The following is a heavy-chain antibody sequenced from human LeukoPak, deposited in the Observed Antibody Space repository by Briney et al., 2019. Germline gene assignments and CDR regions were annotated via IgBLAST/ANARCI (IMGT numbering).Heavy chain of an antibody. Sequence: PGGSLRLSCAASAFTFSKYWMSWVPEAPEKGLEWVANIKEDGSEINYVDSVKGRFTISRDNDKNSLYLQMNSLRVEDTAVYYCARDRGYSTFDYWGQGTLVTVSS. V-gene: IGHV3-7*01. CDR2: IKEDGSEI. CDR1: AFTFSKYW. J-gene: IGHJ4*02. D-gene: IGHD4-23*01. CDR3: ARDRGYSTFDY.